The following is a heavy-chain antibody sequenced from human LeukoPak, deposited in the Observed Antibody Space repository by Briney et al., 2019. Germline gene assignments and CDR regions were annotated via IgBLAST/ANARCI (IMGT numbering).Heavy chain of an antibody. D-gene: IGHD2-2*01. V-gene: IGHV4-34*01. CDR2: INHSGST. Sequence: SETLSLTCAVSGGSFSGYYWSWIRQPPGKGLEWIGEINHSGSTNYNPSLKSRVTTSVDTSKNQFSLKLSSVTAADTAVYYCARGRPVVPAATGNWFDPWGQGTLVTVSS. CDR1: GGSFSGYY. J-gene: IGHJ5*02. CDR3: ARGRPVVPAATGNWFDP.